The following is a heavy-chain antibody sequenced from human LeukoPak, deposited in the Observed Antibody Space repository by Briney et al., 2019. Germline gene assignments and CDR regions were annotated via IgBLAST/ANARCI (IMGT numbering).Heavy chain of an antibody. CDR3: ATTTLRGYSGYAFDY. CDR2: FDPEDGET. D-gene: IGHD5-12*01. J-gene: IGHJ4*02. V-gene: IGHV1-24*01. Sequence: ASVKVSCKVSGYTLTELSMHWVRQAAGKGLEWMGGFDPEDGETIYAQKFQGRVTMTEDTSTDTAYMELSSLRSEDTAVYYCATTTLRGYSGYAFDYWGQGTLVTVSS. CDR1: GYTLTELS.